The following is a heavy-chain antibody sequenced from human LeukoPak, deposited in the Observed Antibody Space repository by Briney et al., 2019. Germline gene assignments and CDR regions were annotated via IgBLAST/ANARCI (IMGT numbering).Heavy chain of an antibody. D-gene: IGHD3-10*01. V-gene: IGHV3-23*01. J-gene: IGHJ4*02. CDR1: GFTFSVYA. CDR3: ARKRGSTDYYSDY. Sequence: GGSLRLSCAASGFTFSVYAMRWVRQAPGKGLEWVSSISDSGGITYYADSVKGRFTVSRDNSKNTLYLQMNSLRAEDTAVYYCARKRGSTDYYSDYWGQGTLVTVSS. CDR2: ISDSGGIT.